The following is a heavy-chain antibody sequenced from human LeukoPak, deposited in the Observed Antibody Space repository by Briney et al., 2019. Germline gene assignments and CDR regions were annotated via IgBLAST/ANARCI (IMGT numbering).Heavy chain of an antibody. Sequence: SETLSLTCTVSGGSISNYYWSWIRQPPGKGLEWIGYIYYSGSTNYNPSLKSRVTISVDTSKNQFSLKLSSVTAADTAVYYCARLPRLLWFDYWGQGTLVTVSS. D-gene: IGHD5-12*01. CDR3: ARLPRLLWFDY. CDR1: GGSISNYY. J-gene: IGHJ5*01. V-gene: IGHV4-59*08. CDR2: IYYSGST.